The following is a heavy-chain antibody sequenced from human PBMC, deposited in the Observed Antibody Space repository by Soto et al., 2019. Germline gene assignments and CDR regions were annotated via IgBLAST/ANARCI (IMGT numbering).Heavy chain of an antibody. CDR3: AKGDSSGPGPNNFQH. J-gene: IGHJ1*01. D-gene: IGHD6-19*01. CDR1: GFTFSSYA. Sequence: EVQLLESGGGLVQPGGSLRLSCAASGFTFSSYAMSWVRQAPGKGLKWVSAISGSGGSTYYADSVKGRFTISRDNSKNTLYLQMNSLRAEDTAVYYCAKGDSSGPGPNNFQHWGQGTLVTVSS. V-gene: IGHV3-23*01. CDR2: ISGSGGST.